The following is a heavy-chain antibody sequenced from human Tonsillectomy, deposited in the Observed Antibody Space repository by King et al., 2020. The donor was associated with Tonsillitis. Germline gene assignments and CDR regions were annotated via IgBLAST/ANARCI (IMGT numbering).Heavy chain of an antibody. J-gene: IGHJ4*02. Sequence: VQLQESGPGLVKPSETLSLTCSVSGGSISSYFWHWIRQPPGKRLEWIGYIDYRGRTNYNPSLKSRLTISVDTSSNQFSLQLSSATAADTAVYYCARGVAAAVKFWGQGTLVTVSS. D-gene: IGHD6-13*01. CDR1: GGSISSYF. V-gene: IGHV4-59*01. CDR3: ARGVAAAVKF. CDR2: IDYRGRT.